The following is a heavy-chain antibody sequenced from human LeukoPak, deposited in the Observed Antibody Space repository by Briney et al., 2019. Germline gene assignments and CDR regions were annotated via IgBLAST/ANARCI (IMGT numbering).Heavy chain of an antibody. D-gene: IGHD2-15*01. CDR1: GYTFTGYH. CDR2: INPNSGGT. V-gene: IGHV1-2*02. Sequence: GASVKVSCKASGYTFTGYHMHWVRQAPGQGLEWMGWINPNSGGTNYAQKFQGRVTMTRDTSISTAYMELSRLRSDDTAVYYCARDRRYCSGGSCQPFDYWGQGTLVTVSS. CDR3: ARDRRYCSGGSCQPFDY. J-gene: IGHJ4*02.